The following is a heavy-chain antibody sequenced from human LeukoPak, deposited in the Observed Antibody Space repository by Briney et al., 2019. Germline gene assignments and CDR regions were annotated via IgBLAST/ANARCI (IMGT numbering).Heavy chain of an antibody. V-gene: IGHV3-48*03. J-gene: IGHJ4*02. CDR3: ARLTVTTKDAFDI. Sequence: GGSLRLSCAASGFTFSSSEMNWVRQAPGKGLEWVSYIGSSDTTVHYADSVEGRFTISRDNAKNSLYLQMNSLRAEDTATYYCARLTVTTKDAFDIWGQGTPVTVSS. D-gene: IGHD4-17*01. CDR2: IGSSDTTV. CDR1: GFTFSSSE.